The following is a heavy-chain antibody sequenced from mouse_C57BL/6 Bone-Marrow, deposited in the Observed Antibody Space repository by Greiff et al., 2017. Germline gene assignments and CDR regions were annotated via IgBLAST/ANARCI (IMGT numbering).Heavy chain of an antibody. CDR3: ASSLVDY. Sequence: EVQVVESGGGLVQPGGSLSLSCAASGFTFTDYYMRWVRQPPGKALEWLGFIRHKANGYTTEYNSSVKGRFTISRDNSQSSLYLQVYALSAEDSATYYCASSLVDYWGQGTTLTVSS. CDR1: GFTFTDYY. CDR2: IRHKANGYTT. V-gene: IGHV7-3*01. J-gene: IGHJ2*01. D-gene: IGHD6-2*01.